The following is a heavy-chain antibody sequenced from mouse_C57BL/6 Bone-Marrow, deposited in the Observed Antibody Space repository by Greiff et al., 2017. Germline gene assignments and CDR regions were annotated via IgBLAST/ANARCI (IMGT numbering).Heavy chain of an antibody. CDR2: IHPNSGST. CDR3: ARKRKITTVVFDY. D-gene: IGHD1-1*01. V-gene: IGHV1-64*01. Sequence: QVQLKQPGAELVKPGASVKLSCKASGYTFTSYWMHWVKQRPGQGLEWIGMIHPNSGSTNYNEKFKSKATLTVDKSSSTAYMQLSRLTSEDSAVXYCARKRKITTVVFDYWGQGTTLTVSS. J-gene: IGHJ2*01. CDR1: GYTFTSYW.